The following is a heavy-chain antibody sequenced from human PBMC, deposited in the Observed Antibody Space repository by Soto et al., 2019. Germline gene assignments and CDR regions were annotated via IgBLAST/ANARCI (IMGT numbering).Heavy chain of an antibody. Sequence: EVLLVESGGGLVQPGGSLRLSCVVSGFTFSTYGMTWVRQAPGKGLEWVSYISSGASSIFYADSVKGRFTISRDDAKNSLYLQMNSLRDEDTAVYYCARVGAVEYWGQGTLVTVSS. CDR1: GFTFSTYG. V-gene: IGHV3-48*02. D-gene: IGHD3-16*01. J-gene: IGHJ4*02. CDR3: ARVGAVEY. CDR2: ISSGASSI.